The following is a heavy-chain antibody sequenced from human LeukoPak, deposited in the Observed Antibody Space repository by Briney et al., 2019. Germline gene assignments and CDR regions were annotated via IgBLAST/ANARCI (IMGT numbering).Heavy chain of an antibody. J-gene: IGHJ4*02. CDR1: GFTFSRYG. D-gene: IGHD3-10*01. CDR3: AKGPGTYYGLGSPKY. Sequence: GRSLRLSCAASGFTFSRYGMHWVRQAPGKGLEWVAVISNDGSNTYYVDSVKGRFTISRDNSKNTLYLQMNSLRAEDTAVYYCAKGPGTYYGLGSPKYWGQGTLVTVSS. CDR2: ISNDGSNT. V-gene: IGHV3-30*18.